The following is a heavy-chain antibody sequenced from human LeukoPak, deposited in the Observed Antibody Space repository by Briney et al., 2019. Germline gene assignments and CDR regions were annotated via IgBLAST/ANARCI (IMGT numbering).Heavy chain of an antibody. CDR1: GGSISSYY. D-gene: IGHD1-7*01. J-gene: IGHJ4*02. CDR3: ARGSRYNWNYAIGY. V-gene: IGHV4-59*01. Sequence: PSETLSLTCTVSGGSISSYYWSWIRQPPGKGLEWIGYIYYSGSTNYNPSLKSRVTISVDTSKNQFSLKLSSVTAADTAVYYCARGSRYNWNYAIGYWGQGTLVTVSS. CDR2: IYYSGST.